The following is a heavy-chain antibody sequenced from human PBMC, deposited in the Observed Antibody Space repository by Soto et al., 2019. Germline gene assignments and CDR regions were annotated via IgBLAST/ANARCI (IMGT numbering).Heavy chain of an antibody. CDR1: GCTFTSSA. Sequence: AGKVCCEASGCTFTSSAVQWGRQARGQRLEWIGWIVVGSGNTNYAQKFQERVTITRDMSTSTAYMELSSLRSEDTAVYYCAAGPRVAATYHYYAMDAWG. CDR3: AAGPRVAATYHYYAMDA. V-gene: IGHV1-58*01. D-gene: IGHD2-15*01. CDR2: IVVGSGNT. J-gene: IGHJ6*02.